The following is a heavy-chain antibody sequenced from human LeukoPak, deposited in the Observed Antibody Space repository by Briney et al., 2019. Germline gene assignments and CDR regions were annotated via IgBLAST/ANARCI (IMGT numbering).Heavy chain of an antibody. V-gene: IGHV1-69*04. CDR2: IIPILGIA. CDR1: GGTFSSYA. J-gene: IGHJ3*02. D-gene: IGHD4-17*01. CDR3: AIQAVTTLERLDYAFDI. Sequence: GASVKVSCKASGGTFSSYAISWVRQAPGQGLEWMGRIIPILGIANYAQKFQGRVTITADKSTSTAYMELSSLRSEDTAVYYCAIQAVTTLERLDYAFDIWGQGTMVTVSS.